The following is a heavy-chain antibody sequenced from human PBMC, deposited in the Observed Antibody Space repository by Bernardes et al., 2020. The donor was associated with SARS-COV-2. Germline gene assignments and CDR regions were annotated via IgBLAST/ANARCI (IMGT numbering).Heavy chain of an antibody. V-gene: IGHV1-18*01. D-gene: IGHD2-21*02. Sequence: ASVKVSCKASGYTFTSYGISWVRQAPGQGLEWMGWISAYNGNTNYAQKLQGRVTMTTDTSTSTAYMELRSLRSDDTAVYYCARDAVVTPDSFEWYFDLWGRGTLVTVSS. CDR2: ISAYNGNT. CDR3: ARDAVVTPDSFEWYFDL. J-gene: IGHJ2*01. CDR1: GYTFTSYG.